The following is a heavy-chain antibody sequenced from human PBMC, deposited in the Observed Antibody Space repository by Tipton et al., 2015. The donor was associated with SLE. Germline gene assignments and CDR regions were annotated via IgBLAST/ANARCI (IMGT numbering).Heavy chain of an antibody. CDR1: GGSISSGYYY. D-gene: IGHD2-15*01. V-gene: IGHV4-31*03. Sequence: TLSLTCTVSGGSISSGYYYWSWIRQPAGKGLEWIGYIYYSGSTYYNPSLKSRVTISVDTSKNQFSLKLSSVTAADTAVYYCARVVTVVATHYYDMDVWGQGTTVTVSS. J-gene: IGHJ6*02. CDR2: IYYSGST. CDR3: ARVVTVVATHYYDMDV.